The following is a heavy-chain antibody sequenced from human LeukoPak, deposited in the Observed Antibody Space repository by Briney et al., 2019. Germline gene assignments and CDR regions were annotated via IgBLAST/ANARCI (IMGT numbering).Heavy chain of an antibody. V-gene: IGHV3-33*06. D-gene: IGHD6-13*01. CDR2: IRQDGSDK. CDR3: TKDSTRWSFDY. J-gene: IGHJ4*02. CDR1: GFTFKTNA. Sequence: QPGRSLRLSCAASGFTFKTNAMHWVRQAPGKGLEWVAFIRQDGSDKYYVDSVKGRFTISRDISKNTVYLQINSLRTEDTAVYYCTKDSTRWSFDYWGQGTLVTVSA.